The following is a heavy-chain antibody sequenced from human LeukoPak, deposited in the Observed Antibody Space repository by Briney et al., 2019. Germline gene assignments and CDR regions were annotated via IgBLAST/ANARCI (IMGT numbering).Heavy chain of an antibody. J-gene: IGHJ4*02. V-gene: IGHV3-30*18. CDR2: ISYDGGNK. Sequence: GGSLRLSCAASGFTFSSYGMHLVRQAPGKGLEWVAVISYDGGNKYYADSVKGRLTISRDNSKNTLYLQMNSLRAEDTAVYYCAKDFAGAVADLWGQGTLVTVSS. CDR3: AKDFAGAVADL. CDR1: GFTFSSYG. D-gene: IGHD6-19*01.